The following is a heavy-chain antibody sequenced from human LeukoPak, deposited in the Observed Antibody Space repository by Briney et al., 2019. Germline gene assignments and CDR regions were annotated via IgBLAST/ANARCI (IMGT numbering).Heavy chain of an antibody. CDR3: ARGRPGYYFDY. Sequence: GGSLRLSCAASGFTVSSNYMSWVRQAPGKGLEWVSVIYSGGSTYYADSVKGRFTISRDNSKSTLCLQMNSLRAEDTAVYYCARGRPGYYFDYWGQGTLVTVSS. CDR2: IYSGGST. CDR1: GFTVSSNY. V-gene: IGHV3-53*01. J-gene: IGHJ4*02.